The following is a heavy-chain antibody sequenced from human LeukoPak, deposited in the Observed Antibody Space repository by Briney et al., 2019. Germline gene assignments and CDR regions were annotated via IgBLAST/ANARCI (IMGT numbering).Heavy chain of an antibody. CDR2: IIPIFGTA. J-gene: IGHJ4*02. D-gene: IGHD3-3*01. V-gene: IGHV1-69*05. CDR1: GGTFSSYA. CDR3: ARGVDFWSGYDK. Sequence: SVRVSCKASGGTFSSYAISWVRQAPGQGLEGMGGIIPIFGTANYAQKFQGRVTITTDESTSTAYMELSSLRSEDTAVYYCARGVDFWSGYDKWGQGTLVTVSS.